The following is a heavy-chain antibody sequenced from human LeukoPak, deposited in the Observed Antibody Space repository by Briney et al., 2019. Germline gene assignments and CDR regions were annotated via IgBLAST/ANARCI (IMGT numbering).Heavy chain of an antibody. Sequence: GESLKISRKGSGYSFTSYWIGWVRQMPGKGLEWMGIIYPGDSDTRYSPSFQGQVTISADKSISTAYLQWSSLKASDTAMYYCARQGSAAGMGNWFDPWGQGTLVTVSS. V-gene: IGHV5-51*01. J-gene: IGHJ5*02. D-gene: IGHD6-13*01. CDR1: GYSFTSYW. CDR3: ARQGSAAGMGNWFDP. CDR2: IYPGDSDT.